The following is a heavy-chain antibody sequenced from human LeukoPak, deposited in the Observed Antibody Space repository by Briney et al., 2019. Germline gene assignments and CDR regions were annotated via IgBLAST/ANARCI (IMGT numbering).Heavy chain of an antibody. CDR1: GGTFSSYA. D-gene: IGHD4-23*01. CDR2: IIPILAIT. CDR3: ARHYGGNSVTAGFQY. Sequence: ASVKVSCKASGGTFSSYAIIWVRQASGHGLEWIGRIIPILAITHYAQRFEGRVTITADESATTAYMELSSLTSEDTALYFCARHYGGNSVTAGFQYWGQGTLVTVSS. V-gene: IGHV1-69*04. J-gene: IGHJ1*01.